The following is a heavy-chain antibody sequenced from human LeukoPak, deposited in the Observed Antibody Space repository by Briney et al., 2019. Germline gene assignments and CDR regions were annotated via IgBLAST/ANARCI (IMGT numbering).Heavy chain of an antibody. CDR1: GYTFTGYY. V-gene: IGHV1-2*02. J-gene: IGHJ4*02. D-gene: IGHD3-9*01. CDR3: ARDGGRLNDIHADY. CDR2: INPNSGGT. Sequence: GASVKVSCKSSGYTFTGYYMHWVRQAPGQGLEWMGWINPNSGGTNYAQKFQGRVTMTRDTSISTAYMELSRLRSDDTAVYYCARDGGRLNDIHADYWGQGTLVTVSS.